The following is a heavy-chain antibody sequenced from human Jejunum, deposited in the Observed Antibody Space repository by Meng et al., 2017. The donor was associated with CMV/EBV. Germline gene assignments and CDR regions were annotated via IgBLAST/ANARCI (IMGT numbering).Heavy chain of an antibody. CDR2: INPNSGAT. V-gene: IGHV1-2*02. J-gene: IGHJ4*02. CDR1: GSTFTDCY. Sequence: CTASGSTFTDCYLHWVRQAPGQGLGYMGYINPNSGATHPTQKFQGRVTMTRDTSINTVYMELTRLTSDDTAVYYCAPNRWTLQALDYWGQGTLVTVSS. CDR3: APNRWTLQALDY. D-gene: IGHD2/OR15-2a*01.